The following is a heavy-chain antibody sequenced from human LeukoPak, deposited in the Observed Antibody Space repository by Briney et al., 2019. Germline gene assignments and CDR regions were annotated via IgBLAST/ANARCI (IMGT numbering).Heavy chain of an antibody. V-gene: IGHV3-74*01. CDR2: INSDGSST. CDR1: GFTFSSYW. D-gene: IGHD6-19*01. J-gene: IGHJ4*02. Sequence: QPGGSLRLSCAASGFTFSSYWMHWVRQAPGKGLVWVSRINSDGSSTNYADSVKGRFTTSRDNAKNSLYLQMNSLRAEDTAVYYCARGKYSSGWFDYWGQGTLVAVSS. CDR3: ARGKYSSGWFDY.